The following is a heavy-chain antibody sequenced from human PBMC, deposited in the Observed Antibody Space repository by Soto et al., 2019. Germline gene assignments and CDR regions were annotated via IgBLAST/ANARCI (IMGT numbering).Heavy chain of an antibody. V-gene: IGHV1-46*01. Sequence: GASVKVSCKASGYTFTSYYMHWVRQAPGQGLEWMGIINPSGGSTSYAQKFQGRVTMTRDTSTSTVYMELSSLRSEDTAVYYCAGPACGCSRARTIYYYYGMDVWGQGTTVTVSS. J-gene: IGHJ6*02. CDR2: INPSGGST. CDR1: GYTFTSYY. CDR3: AGPACGCSRARTIYYYYGMDV. D-gene: IGHD6-13*01.